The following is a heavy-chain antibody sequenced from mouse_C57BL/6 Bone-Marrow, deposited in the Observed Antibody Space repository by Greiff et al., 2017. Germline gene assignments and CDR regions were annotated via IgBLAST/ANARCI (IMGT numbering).Heavy chain of an antibody. CDR1: GFTFTDYY. D-gene: IGHD1-2*01. Sequence: EVKLVESGGGLVQPGGSLSLSCAASGFTFTDYYMSWVRQPPGKALEWLGFIRNKANGYTTEYSASVKGRFTISRDNSQSILYRQMNALRAEDSASYYCARYLRRYFDVWGTGTTVTVSS. CDR3: ARYLRRYFDV. J-gene: IGHJ1*03. CDR2: IRNKANGYTT. V-gene: IGHV7-3*01.